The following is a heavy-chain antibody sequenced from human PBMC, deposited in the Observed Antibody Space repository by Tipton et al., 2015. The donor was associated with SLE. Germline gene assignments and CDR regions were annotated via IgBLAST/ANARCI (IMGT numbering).Heavy chain of an antibody. J-gene: IGHJ3*02. CDR2: IYYSGST. D-gene: IGHD6-13*01. CDR3: ASDLAGSQAFDI. CDR1: GGSISSTSFY. V-gene: IGHV4-39*07. Sequence: TLSLTCTVSGGSISSTSFYWGCIRQPPGKGLEWIGSIYYSGSTYYNPSLKSRVTISVDTSKNQFSLKLSSVTAADTAVYYCASDLAGSQAFDIWGQGTMVTVSS.